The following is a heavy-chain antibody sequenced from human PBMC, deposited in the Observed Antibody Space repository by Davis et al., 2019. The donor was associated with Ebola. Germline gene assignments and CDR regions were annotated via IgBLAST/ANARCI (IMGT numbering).Heavy chain of an antibody. CDR2: IYHSGST. Sequence: MPSETLSLTCAVSRGSISSSNWWSWVRPPPGKGLEWIGEIYHSGSTNYNPSLKSRVTISVDKSKNQFSLKLSSVTAADTAVYYCARDRGWLQSGAFDIWGQGTMVTVSS. V-gene: IGHV4-4*02. D-gene: IGHD5-24*01. J-gene: IGHJ3*02. CDR1: RGSISSSNW. CDR3: ARDRGWLQSGAFDI.